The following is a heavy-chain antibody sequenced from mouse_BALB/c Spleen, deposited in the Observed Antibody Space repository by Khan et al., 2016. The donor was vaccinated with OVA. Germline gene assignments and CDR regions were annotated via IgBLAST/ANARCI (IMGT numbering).Heavy chain of an antibody. V-gene: IGHV1S81*02. D-gene: IGHD1-1*02. CDR3: TRSGYGAFAY. J-gene: IGHJ3*01. CDR1: GYTFTSYY. CDR2: INPSIGGT. Sequence: VQLQVSGAELVKPGASVRLSCKAAGYTFTSYYLYWVKQRLGHGLEWIGDINPSIGGTNSNENFKTKATLTVDKSSSTAYMQLSSLASEDSAVYNCTRSGYGAFAYWGQGTLVTVSA.